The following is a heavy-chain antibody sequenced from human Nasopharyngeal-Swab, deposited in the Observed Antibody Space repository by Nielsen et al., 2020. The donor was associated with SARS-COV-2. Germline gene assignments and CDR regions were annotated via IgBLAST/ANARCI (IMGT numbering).Heavy chain of an antibody. Sequence: GESQKISCAASGFTFSGSAMHWVRQASGKGLEWVGRIRSKANSYATAYAASVKGRFTISRDDSKNTAYLQMNSLKTEDTAVYYCTSGPPGAVAVAGHFDYWGQGTLVTVSS. CDR2: IRSKANSYAT. D-gene: IGHD6-19*01. V-gene: IGHV3-73*01. CDR1: GFTFSGSA. J-gene: IGHJ4*02. CDR3: TSGPPGAVAVAGHFDY.